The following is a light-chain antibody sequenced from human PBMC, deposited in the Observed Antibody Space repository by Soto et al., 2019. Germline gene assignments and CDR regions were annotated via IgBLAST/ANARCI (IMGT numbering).Light chain of an antibody. CDR3: RQYKTWPRT. V-gene: IGKV3-15*01. CDR2: GAS. J-gene: IGKJ1*01. Sequence: VMTQSPATLSVPPGERATLSCRASQSVSTNFAWSQQRPGQAPRLLFYGASIRATAVPARCSASGSGTECTLTISSLQSEDFAVYYCRQYKTWPRTFGQGTKVDIK. CDR1: QSVSTN.